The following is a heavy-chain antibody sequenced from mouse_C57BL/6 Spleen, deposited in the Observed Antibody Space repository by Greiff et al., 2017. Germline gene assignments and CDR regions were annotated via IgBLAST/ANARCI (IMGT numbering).Heavy chain of an antibody. D-gene: IGHD3-2*02. CDR2: IDPETGGT. V-gene: IGHV1-15*01. CDR1: GYTFTDYE. CDR3: TKSFDSSGSPFDY. Sequence: VKLQHSGAELVRPGASVTLSCKASGYTFTDYEMHWVKQTPVHGLEWIGAIDPETGGTAYNQKFKGKAILTADKSSSTAYMELRSLTSEDSAVYYCTKSFDSSGSPFDYWGQGTTLTVSS. J-gene: IGHJ2*01.